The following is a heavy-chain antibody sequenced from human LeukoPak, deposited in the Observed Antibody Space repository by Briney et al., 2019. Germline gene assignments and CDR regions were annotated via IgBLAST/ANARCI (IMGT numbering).Heavy chain of an antibody. Sequence: GGSLRLSCAASGFTLSRYAMSWVRQAPGKGLEWVSAISGSGGSTYYADSVKGRFTISRDNSKNTLYLQMNSLRAEDTAVYYCAKWAYYDSSGYPDPYFDYWGQGTLVTVSS. V-gene: IGHV3-23*01. J-gene: IGHJ4*02. CDR2: ISGSGGST. CDR3: AKWAYYDSSGYPDPYFDY. CDR1: GFTLSRYA. D-gene: IGHD3-22*01.